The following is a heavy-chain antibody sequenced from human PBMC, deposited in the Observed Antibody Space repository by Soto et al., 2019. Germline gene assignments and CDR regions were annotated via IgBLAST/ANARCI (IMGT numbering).Heavy chain of an antibody. CDR3: AGGEATIPDAFDS. CDR1: GGSISSSSYY. Sequence: SETLSLTCAVSGGSISSSSYYWGWIRQPPGKGLEWIGSVYYSGSTYYNPSLKSRVTISVDTSKNQFSLKLSSVTAADTAVYYCAGGEATIPDAFDSWGQGTMVTVS. V-gene: IGHV4-39*01. D-gene: IGHD5-12*01. CDR2: VYYSGST. J-gene: IGHJ3*01.